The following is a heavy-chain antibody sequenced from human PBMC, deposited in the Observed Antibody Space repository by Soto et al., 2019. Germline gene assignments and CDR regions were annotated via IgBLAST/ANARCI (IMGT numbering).Heavy chain of an antibody. CDR3: ARLDRFLEYFNH. J-gene: IGHJ1*01. V-gene: IGHV4-39*01. CDR1: GGSISISSYY. D-gene: IGHD3-3*01. CDR2: MYYSGGT. Sequence: SETLSLTCSVSGGSISISSYYWCWVRHPPGKGLEWIASMYYSGGTYYNPSLKSRATISVDKSKNQFSLKLTSATAADTAVYYCARLDRFLEYFNHWGQGTLVTVSS.